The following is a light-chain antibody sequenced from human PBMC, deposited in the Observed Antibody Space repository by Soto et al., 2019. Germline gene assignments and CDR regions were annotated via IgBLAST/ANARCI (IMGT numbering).Light chain of an antibody. V-gene: IGKV3-20*01. Sequence: EIVLTQSPGTLSLSLGERATLSCRASQSVSSTYLAWYQQKPGQAPRLLIYGASSRATGIPDRFSGSGSGTDFTLTISRLEPEDFAVYYCQQFHNSPRTLGQGTKVDIK. CDR1: QSVSSTY. CDR3: QQFHNSPRT. CDR2: GAS. J-gene: IGKJ1*01.